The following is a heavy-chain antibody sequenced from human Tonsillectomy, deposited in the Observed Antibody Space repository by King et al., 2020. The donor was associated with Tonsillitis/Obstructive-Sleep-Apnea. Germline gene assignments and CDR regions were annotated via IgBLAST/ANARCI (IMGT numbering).Heavy chain of an antibody. J-gene: IGHJ6*03. V-gene: IGHV4-34*01. Sequence: VQLQQWGTGLLKPSETLSLTCAVYGGSFTRYYWTWIRQPPGKGLECVAEIDRSGRTNYNPSLKSRVIMSVDTSKTQFSLSLNSVTAADTAIYYCEREGHTTSGLHMDVWGTGTTVTVAS. CDR1: GGSFTRYY. CDR3: EREGHTTSGLHMDV. CDR2: IDRSGRT. D-gene: IGHD1-14*01.